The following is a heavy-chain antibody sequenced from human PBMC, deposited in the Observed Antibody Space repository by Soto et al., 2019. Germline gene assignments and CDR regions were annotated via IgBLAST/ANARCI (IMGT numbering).Heavy chain of an antibody. CDR1: GFSLSTSGVD. CDR2: IYWDDDK. D-gene: IGHD6-6*01. Sequence: QITLKEPGPTLVKPTQTLTLTCTFSGFSLSTSGVDVGWIRQPPGKALEWLALIYWDDDKRYSPSPKSRLTITKDTSKNQVVLTMTNMDPLDTATYYCAHRRPYSNSPEYFFDYWGQGTLVTVSS. V-gene: IGHV2-5*02. J-gene: IGHJ4*02. CDR3: AHRRPYSNSPEYFFDY.